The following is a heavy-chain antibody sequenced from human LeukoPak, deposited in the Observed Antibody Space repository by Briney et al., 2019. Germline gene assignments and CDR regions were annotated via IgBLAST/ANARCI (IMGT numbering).Heavy chain of an antibody. CDR1: GYTLTELS. Sequence: ASVKVSCKVSGYTLTELSTHWVRQAPGKGLEWMGGFDNEDGETIYAQKFQGRVTMTEDTSTDTAYMELRSLRSEDTAVYYCATGNYYDTSRYYQVYFDYWGQGTLVTVSS. CDR3: ATGNYYDTSRYYQVYFDY. CDR2: FDNEDGET. V-gene: IGHV1-24*01. D-gene: IGHD3-22*01. J-gene: IGHJ4*02.